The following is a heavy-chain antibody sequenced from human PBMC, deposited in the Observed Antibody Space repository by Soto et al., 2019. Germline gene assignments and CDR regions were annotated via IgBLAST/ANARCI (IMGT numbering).Heavy chain of an antibody. Sequence: QVQLVQSGAEVKTPGSSLKVSCTVSRSRFSNYVISWVRQAPGHGLEWLGRIIPIFHSTQYAQKFQGRVTRTADTSTKTASLELSSLRSVYAAVYYCAREGRGKKAGYNGLVSLGYWGQGTLVTVSS. J-gene: IGHJ4*02. V-gene: IGHV1-69*06. CDR2: IIPIFHST. CDR1: RSRFSNYV. CDR3: AREGRGKKAGYNGLVSLGY. D-gene: IGHD2-2*02.